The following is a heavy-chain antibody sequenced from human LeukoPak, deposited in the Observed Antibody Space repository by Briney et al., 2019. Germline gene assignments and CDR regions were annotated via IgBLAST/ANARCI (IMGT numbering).Heavy chain of an antibody. CDR1: GYIFTGYY. CDR3: ARDLSGYPSGSNWFDP. V-gene: IGHV1-2*02. J-gene: IGHJ5*02. Sequence: ASVKVSCKASGYIFTGYYIYWVRQAPGQGLEWMGWINPDSGGTNYAQKFQGRVSMTSDTSISAAHMELSSLRSDDTAFYYCARDLSGYPSGSNWFDPWGQGTLVTVSS. D-gene: IGHD6-25*01. CDR2: INPDSGGT.